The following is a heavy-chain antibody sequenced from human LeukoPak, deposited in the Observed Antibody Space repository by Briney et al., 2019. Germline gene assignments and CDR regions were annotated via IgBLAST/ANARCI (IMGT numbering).Heavy chain of an antibody. Sequence: GGSLRLSCAASGFTFSSYAMNWVRQAPGKGLEWVSLISGSGDSTDYADSVKGRFTISRDNSKNTLYLQINSLRADDTAVYYCARGTFAPANWGQGTVVTVSS. CDR2: ISGSGDST. J-gene: IGHJ4*02. D-gene: IGHD1-14*01. CDR3: ARGTFAPAN. CDR1: GFTFSSYA. V-gene: IGHV3-23*01.